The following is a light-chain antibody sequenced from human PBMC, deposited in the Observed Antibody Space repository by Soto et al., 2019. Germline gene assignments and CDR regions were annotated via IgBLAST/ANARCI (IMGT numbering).Light chain of an antibody. CDR2: GAS. CDR3: LQNHNYPRT. J-gene: IGKJ1*01. V-gene: IGKV1-6*01. CDR1: QDISDD. Sequence: AIQMTQCPSSLSASVGDRVTITCRASQDISDDVGWYQQTPGKAPKLLISGASRLQSGVPSRFSGSGSGAAFTLTITSLRPEDSATYYCLQNHNYPRTFGQGTKVDIK.